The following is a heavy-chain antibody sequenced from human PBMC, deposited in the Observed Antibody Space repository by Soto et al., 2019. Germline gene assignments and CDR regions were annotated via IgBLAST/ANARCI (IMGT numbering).Heavy chain of an antibody. V-gene: IGHV4-31*03. D-gene: IGHD3-22*01. CDR1: GGSISSGGYY. CDR3: ARGFVRYYGSSGSLSPPFNY. CDR2: TYYSGST. Sequence: SETLSLTCTVSGGSISSGGYYWSWIRQHPGKGLEWIGYTYYSGSTYYNPSLKSRVTISVDTSKNQFSLKLSSVTAADTAVYYCARGFVRYYGSSGSLSPPFNYWGQGTLVIFSS. J-gene: IGHJ4*02.